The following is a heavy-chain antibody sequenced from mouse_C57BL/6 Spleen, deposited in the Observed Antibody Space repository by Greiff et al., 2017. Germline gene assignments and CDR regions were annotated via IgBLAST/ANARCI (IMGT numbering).Heavy chain of an antibody. J-gene: IGHJ4*01. V-gene: IGHV7-3*01. Sequence: EVMLVESGGGLVQPGGSLSLSCAASGFTFTDYYMSWVRQPPGKALEWLGFIRNKANGYTTKYSASVKGRFTISRDNSKRIHYLQMNALRAEESATYDCARYDYEYAYYAMDYWGQGTSVTVSS. CDR1: GFTFTDYY. CDR3: ARYDYEYAYYAMDY. CDR2: IRNKANGYTT. D-gene: IGHD2-4*01.